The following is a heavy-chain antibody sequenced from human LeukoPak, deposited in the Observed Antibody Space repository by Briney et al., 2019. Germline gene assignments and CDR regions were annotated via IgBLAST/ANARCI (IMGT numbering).Heavy chain of an antibody. V-gene: IGHV4-59*01. CDR2: IYYSGST. J-gene: IGHJ5*02. CDR1: GGSISSYY. CDR3: ARSRGGYCSGGSCYEFYNWFDP. Sequence: PSETLSLTCTVSGGSISSYYWSWIRQPPGKGLEWIGYIYYSGSTNYNPSLKSRVTISVDTSKNQFSLKLSSVTAADTAVYYCARSRGGYCSGGSCYEFYNWFDPWGQGTLVTVSS. D-gene: IGHD2-15*01.